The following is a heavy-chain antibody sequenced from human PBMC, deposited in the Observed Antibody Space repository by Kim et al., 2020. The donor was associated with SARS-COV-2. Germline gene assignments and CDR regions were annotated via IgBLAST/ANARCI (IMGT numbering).Heavy chain of an antibody. V-gene: IGHV3-15*01. CDR3: AAMVHIDGVLVGDN. D-gene: IGHD3-3*02. Sequence: GGSLRLSCVASGFTFMNAWMSWVRQAPGKGLEWVARIKSKRNGETKDYSAAVRGRFIVSRDDSQNTLFLEMSSLKTEVTAVYYCAAMVHIDGVLVGDNWGQGTLVTVLS. CDR1: GFTFMNAW. J-gene: IGHJ4*02. CDR2: IKSKRNGETK.